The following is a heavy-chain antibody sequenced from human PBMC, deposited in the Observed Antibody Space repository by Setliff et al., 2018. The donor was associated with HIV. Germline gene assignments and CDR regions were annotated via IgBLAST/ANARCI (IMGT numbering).Heavy chain of an antibody. CDR1: GFTFSSYS. CDR3: ARDPYPYFDYGDWYFDL. CDR2: IKQDGSEK. D-gene: IGHD4-17*01. V-gene: IGHV3-7*01. Sequence: GESLKISCAASGFTFSSYSMNWVRQAPGKGLEGVANIKQDGSEKFYVDSVKGRFTISRDNAKNSLYLQMNSLRAEDTAVYYCARDPYPYFDYGDWYFDLWGRGTLVTVSS. J-gene: IGHJ2*01.